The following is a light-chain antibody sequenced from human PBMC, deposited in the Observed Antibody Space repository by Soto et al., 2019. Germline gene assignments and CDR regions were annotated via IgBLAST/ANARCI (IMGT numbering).Light chain of an antibody. CDR2: DNN. CDR3: GTWDSSLRDVV. V-gene: IGLV1-51*01. J-gene: IGLJ2*01. CDR1: SSNIGNNY. Sequence: QSVLKQPPSVSAAPGQKVTISCSGSSSNIGNNYVSWYQQLPGTAPKLLIYDNNKRPSGIPDRFSGSKSGTSATLGITGLQTGDEADYYCGTWDSSLRDVVFGGGTKVTVL.